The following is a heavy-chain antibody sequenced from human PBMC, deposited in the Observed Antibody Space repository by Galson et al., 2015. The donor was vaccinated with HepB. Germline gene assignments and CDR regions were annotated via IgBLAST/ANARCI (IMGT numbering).Heavy chain of an antibody. Sequence: QSGAEVKKPGPSVKVSCTASGYTFTSYYIHWVRQAPGQGLEWMGIINPSGGSTTYAQKFQGRVTMTRDTSTGTVYMDLSSLRSEDTAVYNCARESSWIPAYFDYWGQGTLVTVSS. V-gene: IGHV1-46*01. D-gene: IGHD5-18*01. CDR2: INPSGGST. J-gene: IGHJ4*02. CDR3: ARESSWIPAYFDY. CDR1: GYTFTSYY.